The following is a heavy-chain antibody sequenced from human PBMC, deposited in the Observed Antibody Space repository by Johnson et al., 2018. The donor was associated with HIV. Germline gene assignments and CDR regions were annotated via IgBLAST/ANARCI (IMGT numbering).Heavy chain of an antibody. CDR1: GFTFSSYG. V-gene: IGHV3-30*02. Sequence: VQLVESGGGLVKPGGSLRLSCAASGFTFSSYGMHWVRQAPGKALEWVSFLRYDGSNKYYADSVKGRFTISRDNSKNTLYLQMNSLRAEDTAVYCCAKEGWQQLAQGAFDIWGQGTMVTVTS. CDR2: LRYDGSNK. D-gene: IGHD6-13*01. J-gene: IGHJ3*02. CDR3: AKEGWQQLAQGAFDI.